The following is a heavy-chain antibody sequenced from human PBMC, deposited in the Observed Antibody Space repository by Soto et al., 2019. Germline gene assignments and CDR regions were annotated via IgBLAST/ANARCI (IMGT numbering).Heavy chain of an antibody. V-gene: IGHV3-30*18. CDR1: GFTFSSYG. D-gene: IGHD3-3*01. Sequence: RLSCAASGFTFSSYGMHWVRQAPGKGLEWVAVISYDGSNKYYADSVKGRFTISRDNSKNTLYLQMNSLRAEDTAVYYCAKDLAVFLEWLPRSYYYYYGMDVWGQGTTVTV. CDR2: ISYDGSNK. CDR3: AKDLAVFLEWLPRSYYYYYGMDV. J-gene: IGHJ6*02.